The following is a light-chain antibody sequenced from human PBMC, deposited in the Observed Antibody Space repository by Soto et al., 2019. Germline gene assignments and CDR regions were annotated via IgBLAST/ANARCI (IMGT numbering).Light chain of an antibody. J-gene: IGKJ1*01. V-gene: IGKV1-5*03. Sequence: DIQMTQSHSTLSASIGDRVTITCRASQSINSWLAWYQQKPGKAPKLLIYKASSLESGVPSRFSGSGSGTEFTLTISSLQPDDFTTYYCHQYNSYPWTFGQGTKVEIK. CDR1: QSINSW. CDR3: HQYNSYPWT. CDR2: KAS.